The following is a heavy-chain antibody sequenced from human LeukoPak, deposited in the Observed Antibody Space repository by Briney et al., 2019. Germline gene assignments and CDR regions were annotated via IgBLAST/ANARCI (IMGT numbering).Heavy chain of an antibody. Sequence: GGSLRLSCAASGFSFSRYWIHWVRQAPGKGLEWVSSISSSSSYIYYADSVKGRFTISRDNAKNSLYLQMNSLRAEDTAVYYCARDRIPFGVVLDAFDIWGQGTMVTVSS. CDR2: ISSSSSYI. D-gene: IGHD3-3*01. J-gene: IGHJ3*02. V-gene: IGHV3-21*01. CDR1: GFSFSRYW. CDR3: ARDRIPFGVVLDAFDI.